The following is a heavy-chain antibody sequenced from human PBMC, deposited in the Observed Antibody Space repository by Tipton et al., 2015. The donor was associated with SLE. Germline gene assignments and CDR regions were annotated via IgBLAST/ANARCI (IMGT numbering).Heavy chain of an antibody. CDR2: IFVSGTT. V-gene: IGHV4-61*02. Sequence: TLSLTCTVSGDSMRSSMTTYYWSWIRQTAGKGPEWMGRIFVSGTTNYNPSLDSRVSLSVDASKDQFSLKLSSVTAADTAVYYCVVCSPSSCSYFDYWGQGRLVTVSS. D-gene: IGHD2-2*01. CDR1: GDSMRSSMTTYY. CDR3: VVCSPSSCSYFDY. J-gene: IGHJ4*02.